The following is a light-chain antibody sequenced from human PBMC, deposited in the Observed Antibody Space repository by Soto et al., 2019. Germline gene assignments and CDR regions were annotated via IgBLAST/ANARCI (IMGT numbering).Light chain of an antibody. Sequence: EIVLTQSPGILSLSPGERATLSCTASQSVSNSYLAWYQQKPGQAPRLLIFGAASRATGIPDRFSGSGSRTDLTLTISRLEPEDFAVYFCQQYGSSPGTFGPGTRVEIK. CDR2: GAA. J-gene: IGKJ3*01. V-gene: IGKV3-20*01. CDR1: QSVSNSY. CDR3: QQYGSSPGT.